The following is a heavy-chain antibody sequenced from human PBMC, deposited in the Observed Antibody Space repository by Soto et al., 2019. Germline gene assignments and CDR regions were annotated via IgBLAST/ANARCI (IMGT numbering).Heavy chain of an antibody. Sequence: QVQLVQSGAEVKKPGASVKVSCKASGYTFTSYDINSVRQATGQGLEWMGWINPNTGNTGYAQNFQGRVTMTRNTSRTTAYMELSSLTSAHTAVYYCAREGAVAGFDYWGQGTLVTVSS. CDR1: GYTFTSYD. J-gene: IGHJ4*02. CDR3: AREGAVAGFDY. V-gene: IGHV1-8*01. D-gene: IGHD6-19*01. CDR2: INPNTGNT.